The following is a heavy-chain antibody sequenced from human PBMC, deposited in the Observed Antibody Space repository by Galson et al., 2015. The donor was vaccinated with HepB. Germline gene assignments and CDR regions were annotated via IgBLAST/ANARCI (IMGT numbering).Heavy chain of an antibody. CDR2: IYPGDSTT. J-gene: IGHJ4*02. CDR3: AGGKYFDRSGYYYRPFDY. V-gene: IGHV5-51*03. Sequence: GAEVKKPGESLKISCKGSEYTFTNYWIGWVRQMPGKGLEWMGIIYPGDSTTKYSPSFQGQVTISVDKSTSTAYLQWSTLKASDPAMFYCAGGKYFDRSGYYYRPFDYWGQGTLVTVSS. CDR1: EYTFTNYW. D-gene: IGHD3-22*01.